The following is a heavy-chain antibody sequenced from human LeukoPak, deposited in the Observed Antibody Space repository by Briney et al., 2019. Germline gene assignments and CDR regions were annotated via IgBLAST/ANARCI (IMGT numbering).Heavy chain of an antibody. J-gene: IGHJ4*02. D-gene: IGHD6-13*01. V-gene: IGHV4-59*12. Sequence: SETLSLTCTVSGGSISSYYWSWIRQPPGKGLEWIGYIYYSGSTNYNPSLKSRVTISVDTSKNQFSLKLSSVTAADTAVYYCARVAYSSSWDHFDYWGQGTLVTVSS. CDR1: GGSISSYY. CDR3: ARVAYSSSWDHFDY. CDR2: IYYSGST.